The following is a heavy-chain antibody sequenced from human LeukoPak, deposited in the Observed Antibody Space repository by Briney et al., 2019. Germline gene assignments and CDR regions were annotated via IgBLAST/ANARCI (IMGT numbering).Heavy chain of an antibody. J-gene: IGHJ4*02. Sequence: SETLSLTCTVSGGSISSYYWSWIRQPPGKGLEWIGYIYYSGSTNYSPSLKSRVTISVDTSKNQFSLKLSSVTAADTAVYYCARVVLAATTCYFDYWGQGTLVTVSS. D-gene: IGHD2-15*01. CDR2: IYYSGST. CDR3: ARVVLAATTCYFDY. CDR1: GGSISSYY. V-gene: IGHV4-59*01.